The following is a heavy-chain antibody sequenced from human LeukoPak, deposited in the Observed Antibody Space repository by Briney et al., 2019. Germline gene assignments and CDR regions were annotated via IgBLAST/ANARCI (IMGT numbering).Heavy chain of an antibody. CDR2: TYTSGST. J-gene: IGHJ6*02. V-gene: IGHV3-53*01. D-gene: IGHD2-15*01. CDR3: ARDNCGGSCYLNYFAMDV. Sequence: GGSLRLSCAASGFTVSNSFMIWVRQAPGKGLEWVSLTYTSGSTYYADSMRGRFTISRDKSRNIVYLQINSLRAEDTAVYYCARDNCGGSCYLNYFAMDVWGQGTTVTVSS. CDR1: GFTVSNSF.